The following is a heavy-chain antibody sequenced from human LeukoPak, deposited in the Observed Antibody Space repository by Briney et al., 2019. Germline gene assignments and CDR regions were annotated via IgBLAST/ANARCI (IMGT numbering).Heavy chain of an antibody. V-gene: IGHV4-61*02. Sequence: SETLSLTCTVSGGSISSGSYYWSWIRQPAGKGLEWIGRIYTSGSTNYNPSLKSRVTMSVDTSKNQFSLKLSSVTAADTAVYYCARDPEASYYYDSSGYSTPNWFDPWGQGTLVTVSS. CDR1: GGSISSGSYY. D-gene: IGHD3-22*01. J-gene: IGHJ5*02. CDR2: IYTSGST. CDR3: ARDPEASYYYDSSGYSTPNWFDP.